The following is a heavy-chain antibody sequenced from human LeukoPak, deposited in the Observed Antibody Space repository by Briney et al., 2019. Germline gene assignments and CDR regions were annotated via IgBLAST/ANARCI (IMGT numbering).Heavy chain of an antibody. CDR2: IYSGGST. Sequence: GGSLRLSCAASGFTVSNNYMSWVRQAPGKGLEWVSVIYSGGSTYYADSVKGRFTISRDNSKNTLYLQMNSLRAEDTAVYYCATGLTGATIDYWGQGTLVTVSS. CDR3: ATGLTGATIDY. D-gene: IGHD1-26*01. J-gene: IGHJ4*02. V-gene: IGHV3-66*01. CDR1: GFTVSNNY.